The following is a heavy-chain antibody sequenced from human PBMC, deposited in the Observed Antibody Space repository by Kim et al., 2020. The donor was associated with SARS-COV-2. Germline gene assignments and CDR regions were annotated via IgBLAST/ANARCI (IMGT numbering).Heavy chain of an antibody. CDR3: AKDIRLHYSNGFYYG. CDR2: ITWNSGNI. CDR1: GFDFYKYA. Sequence: SLRLSCAASGFDFYKYAMHWVRQAPGRGLEWVSAITWNSGNIVYAASVEGRFTISRDNGKNSLFLQMNSLRAEDMALYYCAKDIRLHYSNGFYYG. J-gene: IGHJ6*01. V-gene: IGHV3-9*03. D-gene: IGHD5-18*01.